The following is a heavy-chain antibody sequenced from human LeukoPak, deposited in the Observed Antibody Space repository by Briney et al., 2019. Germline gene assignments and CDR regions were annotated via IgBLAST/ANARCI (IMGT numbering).Heavy chain of an antibody. J-gene: IGHJ5*02. D-gene: IGHD6-13*01. V-gene: IGHV1-18*01. Sequence: ASVKVSCKASGYTFTSYGISWVRQAPGQGLEWMGWISAYNGNTNYAQKLQGRVTMTTDTSTSTAYMELRSLRSDDTAVYYCAKDPDSSSWHRGNWFDPWGQGTLVTVSS. CDR2: ISAYNGNT. CDR3: AKDPDSSSWHRGNWFDP. CDR1: GYTFTSYG.